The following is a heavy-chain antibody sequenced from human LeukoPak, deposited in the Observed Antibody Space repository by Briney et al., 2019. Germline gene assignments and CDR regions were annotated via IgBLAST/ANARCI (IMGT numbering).Heavy chain of an antibody. CDR1: GFTFSSYS. D-gene: IGHD6-6*01. CDR2: ISSSSSYI. J-gene: IGHJ4*02. CDR3: AREDESIAARPADY. V-gene: IGHV3-21*01. Sequence: GGSLRLSCAASGFTFSSYSMNWVRQAPGKGLEWVSFISSSSSYIYYADSVKGRFTISRDNAKNSLYLQMNSLRAEDTAVYYCAREDESIAARPADYWGQGTLVTVSS.